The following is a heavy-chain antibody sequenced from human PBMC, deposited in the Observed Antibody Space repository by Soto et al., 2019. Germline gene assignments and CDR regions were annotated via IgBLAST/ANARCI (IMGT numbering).Heavy chain of an antibody. CDR2: ISAYNGNT. D-gene: IGHD4-17*01. CDR3: SFAYYGDETRYSDF. Sequence: ASVKVSCKASGYTFTSYGISWVRQAPGQGLEWMGWISAYNGNTNYAQKLQGRVTMTTDTSTSTAYMELRSLRSDDTAVYYCSFAYYGDETRYSDFWGQGTLVTVSS. CDR1: GYTFTSYG. J-gene: IGHJ4*02. V-gene: IGHV1-18*01.